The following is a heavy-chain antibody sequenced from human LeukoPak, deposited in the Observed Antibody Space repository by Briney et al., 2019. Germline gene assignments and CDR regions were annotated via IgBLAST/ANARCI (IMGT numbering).Heavy chain of an antibody. Sequence: GGSLRLSCAAPGFSFSDENMNWVRQAPGRGLEWLSYIHSTGTTTFYADSVKGRFTISRDNAKNSLSLQMRSLRDEDTAVYYCASGAGSSWFYSWGQGTLVTVSS. CDR2: IHSTGTTT. D-gene: IGHD6-13*01. CDR1: GFSFSDEN. J-gene: IGHJ5*01. V-gene: IGHV3-48*02. CDR3: ASGAGSSWFYS.